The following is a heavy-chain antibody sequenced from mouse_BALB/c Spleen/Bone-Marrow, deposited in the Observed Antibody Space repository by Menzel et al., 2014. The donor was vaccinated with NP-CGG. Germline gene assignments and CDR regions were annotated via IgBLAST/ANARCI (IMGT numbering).Heavy chain of an antibody. CDR2: IDPSDSYT. V-gene: IGHV1S127*01. CDR3: TRGDYDWYFDV. Sequence: VQLQQSGAELVKPGASVKMSCKASGYTFTSYWMHWVKQRPGQGPEWIGVIDPSDSYTSYNQKFKGKATLTVATSSSTAYMQHSSMTSEDSAVDYCTRGDYDWYFDVWGAGTTVTVSS. CDR1: GYTFTSYW. D-gene: IGHD2-4*01. J-gene: IGHJ1*01.